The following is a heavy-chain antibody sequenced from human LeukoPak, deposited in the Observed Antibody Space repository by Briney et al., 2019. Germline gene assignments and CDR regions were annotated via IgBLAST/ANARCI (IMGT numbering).Heavy chain of an antibody. CDR3: ARCPSGVVRGVIRYYYYMDV. V-gene: IGHV1-69*13. CDR2: IIPIFGTA. CDR1: GGTFSSYA. J-gene: IGHJ6*03. D-gene: IGHD3-10*01. Sequence: SVKVSCRASGGTFSSYAISWVRQAPGQGLEWMGGIIPIFGTANYAQKFQGRVTITADESTSTAYMELSSLRSEDTAVYYCARCPSGVVRGVIRYYYYMDVWGKGTTVTVSS.